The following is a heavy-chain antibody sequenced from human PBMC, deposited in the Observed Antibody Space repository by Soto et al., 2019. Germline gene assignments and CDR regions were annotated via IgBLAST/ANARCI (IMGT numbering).Heavy chain of an antibody. CDR2: IYYSGST. CDR1: GGSISSSSYY. D-gene: IGHD1-26*01. V-gene: IGHV4-39*01. J-gene: IGHJ4*02. Sequence: QLQLQESGPGLVKPSETLSLTCTVSGGSISSSSYYWGWIRQPPGKGLEWIGSIYYSGSTYYNPSLKSRVTISVDTSKNQFSLKLSSVTAADTAVYYCARHLGSAAEPIDYWGQGTLVTVSS. CDR3: ARHLGSAAEPIDY.